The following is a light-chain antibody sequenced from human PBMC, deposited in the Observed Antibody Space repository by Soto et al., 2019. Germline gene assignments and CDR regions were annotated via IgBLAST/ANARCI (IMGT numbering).Light chain of an antibody. Sequence: DIQMTQSPSTLSASVGDRVTITCRASQSIRGWLAWLQQQPGKAPKLLIYAASNLESSVPSRFRGSGCGTEFTLTINGLQPDDFETYYCQQYITYPWTFGQVNKVDI. J-gene: IGKJ1*01. V-gene: IGKV1-5*03. CDR3: QQYITYPWT. CDR1: QSIRGW. CDR2: AAS.